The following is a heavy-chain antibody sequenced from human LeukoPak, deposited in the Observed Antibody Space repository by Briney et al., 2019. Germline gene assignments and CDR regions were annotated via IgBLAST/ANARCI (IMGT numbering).Heavy chain of an antibody. J-gene: IGHJ4*02. CDR3: ARGQRGYPY. CDR2: INHSGST. V-gene: IGHV4-34*01. D-gene: IGHD1-1*01. Sequence: SETLSLTCAVYGGSFSGYYWSWIRQPPGKGLEWIGEINHSGSTYYNPSLKSRVTISVDTSKNQFSLKLSSVTAADTAVYYCARGQRGYPYWGQGTLVTVSS. CDR1: GGSFSGYY.